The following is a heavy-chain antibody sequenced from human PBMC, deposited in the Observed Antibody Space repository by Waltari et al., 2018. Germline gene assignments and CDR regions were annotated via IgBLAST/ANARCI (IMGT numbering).Heavy chain of an antibody. CDR1: GYSFTSYW. CDR3: ARHDDPTRDGYNLVLYY. Sequence: EVQLVQSGAEVKKPGESLKISCKGSGYSFTSYWIGWVRQLPGKGLEWMGVIYPGDTDTRYSPSFQGQVTSSADKSISTAYLQWSSLKASDTAMYYCARHDDPTRDGYNLVLYYWGQGTLVTVSS. D-gene: IGHD5-12*01. J-gene: IGHJ4*02. V-gene: IGHV5-51*01. CDR2: IYPGDTDT.